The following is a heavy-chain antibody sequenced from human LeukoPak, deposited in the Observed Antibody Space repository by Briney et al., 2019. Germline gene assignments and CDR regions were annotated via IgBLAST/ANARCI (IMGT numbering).Heavy chain of an antibody. CDR3: ARAFRHIAPGAIVSYWFDP. CDR1: GYTFINYD. D-gene: IGHD6-25*01. V-gene: IGHV1-8*03. Sequence: ASVKVSCKASGYTFINYDINWVRQATGQGLERIGWMKPNSGTTGYAQKFQGRVTISRNTSISTAYMELTSLTSEDTAVYYCARAFRHIAPGAIVSYWFDPWGQGTVVTVSS. CDR2: MKPNSGTT. J-gene: IGHJ5*02.